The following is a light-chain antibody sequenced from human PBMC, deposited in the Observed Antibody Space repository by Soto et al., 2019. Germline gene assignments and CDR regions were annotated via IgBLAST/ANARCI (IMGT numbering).Light chain of an antibody. CDR1: SSDVGSHNL. Sequence: QSALTQPASVSGSPGQSITISCTGTSSDVGSHNLVSWYQQHPGKAPKLMIYEGSKRPSGVSNRFSGSKSGNTASLTISGLQAEDEADYYCCSYAGSSVFGTGTKLTVL. J-gene: IGLJ1*01. CDR2: EGS. V-gene: IGLV2-23*01. CDR3: CSYAGSSV.